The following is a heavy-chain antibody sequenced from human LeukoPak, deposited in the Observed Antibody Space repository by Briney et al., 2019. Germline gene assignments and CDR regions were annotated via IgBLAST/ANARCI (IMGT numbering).Heavy chain of an antibody. CDR2: IIPIFGTA. Sequence: SVKVSCKASGGTFSSYAISWVRQAPGQGLEWMGGIIPIFGTANYAQKFQGRVTITTDESTSTAYMELSSLRSEDTAVYYCASGGSSSSNWSDPWGQGTLVTVSS. V-gene: IGHV1-69*05. J-gene: IGHJ5*02. CDR3: ASGGSSSSNWSDP. CDR1: GGTFSSYA. D-gene: IGHD6-6*01.